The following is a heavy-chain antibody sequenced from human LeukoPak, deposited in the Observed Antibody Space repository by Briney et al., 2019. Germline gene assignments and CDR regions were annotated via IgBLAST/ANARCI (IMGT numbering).Heavy chain of an antibody. CDR2: ISYDGSNK. Sequence: PGRSLRLSCAASGFTFSSYGMHWVRQAPGKGLEWVAVISYDGSNKYYADSVKGRFTISRDNSKNTLHLQMNSLRAEDTAVYYCASQIIGGYSYGYDYWGQGTLVTVSS. D-gene: IGHD5-18*01. J-gene: IGHJ4*02. CDR1: GFTFSSYG. CDR3: ASQIIGGYSYGYDY. V-gene: IGHV3-30*03.